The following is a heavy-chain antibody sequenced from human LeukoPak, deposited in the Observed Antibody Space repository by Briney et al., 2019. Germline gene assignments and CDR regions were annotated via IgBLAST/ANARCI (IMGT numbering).Heavy chain of an antibody. CDR2: INDSGRT. Sequence: SETLSLTCAVYSESFSGYSYIWLRQPPGKGLDWIGKINDSGRTSYNPSLKSRVTISIDTSKNQFSLNLHSVTAADTAVYYCARNYYGSGSYLVWDYWGQGTLVTVSS. CDR1: SESFSGYS. CDR3: ARNYYGSGSYLVWDY. J-gene: IGHJ4*02. D-gene: IGHD3-10*01. V-gene: IGHV4-34*01.